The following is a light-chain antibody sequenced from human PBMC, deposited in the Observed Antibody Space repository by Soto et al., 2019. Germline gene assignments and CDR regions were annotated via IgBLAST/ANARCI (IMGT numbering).Light chain of an antibody. CDR1: SSNIGSNT. Sequence: QSVLTQPPSASGTPGQRVTISCSGSSSNIGSNTVNWYQQLPGTAPKLLIYNNNQRPSGVPDRFSGSKSGTSASLAISGLQSEDEADYYCAAWDDSLNGWVFGRGTKLTVL. CDR3: AAWDDSLNGWV. CDR2: NNN. J-gene: IGLJ3*02. V-gene: IGLV1-44*01.